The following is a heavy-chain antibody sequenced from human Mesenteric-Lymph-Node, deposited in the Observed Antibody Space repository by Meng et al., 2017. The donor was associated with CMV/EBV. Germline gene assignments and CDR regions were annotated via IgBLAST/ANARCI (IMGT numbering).Heavy chain of an antibody. V-gene: IGHV1-2*02. D-gene: IGHD2-2*02. CDR2: INPNSGGT. CDR1: GYTFTGYY. J-gene: IGHJ6*02. CDR3: ARMGVPAAIRIRRDYYYGMDV. Sequence: ASVKVSCKASGYTFTGYYMHWVRQAPGQGLEWMGWINPNSGGTNYAQKFQGRVTMTRDTSISTAYMELSRLRSGDTAVYYCARMGVPAAIRIRRDYYYGMDVWGQGTTVTVSS.